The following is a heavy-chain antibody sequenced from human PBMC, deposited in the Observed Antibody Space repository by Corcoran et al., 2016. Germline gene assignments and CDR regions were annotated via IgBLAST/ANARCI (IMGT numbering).Heavy chain of an antibody. Sequence: QVQLVESGGGVVQPGRSLRLSCAASGFTFSSYGMHWVRQAPGKGLEWVAVISYDGSNKYYADSVKGRFTISRDNSKNTLYLQMNSLRAEDTAVYDCAKDRGREWELLDYYYGMDVWGQGTTVTVSS. D-gene: IGHD1-26*01. CDR3: AKDRGREWELLDYYYGMDV. CDR1: GFTFSSYG. J-gene: IGHJ6*02. V-gene: IGHV3-30*18. CDR2: ISYDGSNK.